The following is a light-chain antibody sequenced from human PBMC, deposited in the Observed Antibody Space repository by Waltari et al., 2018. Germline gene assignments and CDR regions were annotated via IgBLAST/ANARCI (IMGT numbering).Light chain of an antibody. V-gene: IGLV2-23*02. J-gene: IGLJ1*01. CDR3: CSYAGSNTYV. CDR1: SSDVGSYNL. Sequence: QSALTQPASVSGSPGQSITISCTGTSSDVGSYNLASWYQQHPGKAPKLMIYEVSKGPSGVSNRFSGSKSGNTASLTISGLQAEDEADYYCCSYAGSNTYVFGTGTKVTVL. CDR2: EVS.